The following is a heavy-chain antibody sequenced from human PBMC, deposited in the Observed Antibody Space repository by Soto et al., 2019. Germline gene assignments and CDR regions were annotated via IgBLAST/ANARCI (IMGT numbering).Heavy chain of an antibody. CDR2: ISGSGGST. J-gene: IGHJ4*02. CDR3: AKDSPQWLVRYYFDY. CDR1: GFTFSSYA. D-gene: IGHD6-19*01. V-gene: IGHV3-23*01. Sequence: GGSLRLSCAASGFTFSSYAMSWVRQAPGKGLEWVSAISGSGGSTYYADSVKGQFTISRDNSKNTLYLQMNSLRAEDTAVYYCAKDSPQWLVRYYFDYWGQGTLVTVSS.